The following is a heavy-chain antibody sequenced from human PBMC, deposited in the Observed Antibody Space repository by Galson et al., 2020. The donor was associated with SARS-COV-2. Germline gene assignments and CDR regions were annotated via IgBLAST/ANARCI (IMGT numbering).Heavy chain of an antibody. CDR1: GFTFSSYG. CDR2: ISYDGSNK. D-gene: IGHD3-3*01. Sequence: CAASGFTFSSYGMHWVRQAPGKGLEWVAVISYDGSNKYYTDSVKGRFTISRDNSKNTLYLQMNSLRAGDTAVYYCAKDGRFLEWLLNGSWFDPWGQGTLVTVSS. V-gene: IGHV3-30*18. J-gene: IGHJ5*02. CDR3: AKDGRFLEWLLNGSWFDP.